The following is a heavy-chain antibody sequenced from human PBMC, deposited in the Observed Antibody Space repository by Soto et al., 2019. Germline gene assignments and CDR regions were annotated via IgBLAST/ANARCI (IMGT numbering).Heavy chain of an antibody. J-gene: IGHJ4*02. Sequence: EVQLVESGGGLVKPGGSLRLYCAASGLTFSNAWMSWVRQAPGKGLEWDGRIKSTTDGGTTDYAAPVKGRFTISSEDSKNTLCLQMNSLNTEDTAVYYCTAAIVPTYYDFWSGYRENDYWGQGTLVTVSS. D-gene: IGHD3-3*01. CDR2: IKSTTDGGTT. CDR1: GLTFSNAW. CDR3: TAAIVPTYYDFWSGYRENDY. V-gene: IGHV3-15*01.